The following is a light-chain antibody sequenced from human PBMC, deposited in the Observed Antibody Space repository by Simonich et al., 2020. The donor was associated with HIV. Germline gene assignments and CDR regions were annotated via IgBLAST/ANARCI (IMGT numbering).Light chain of an antibody. J-gene: IGKJ3*01. V-gene: IGKV4-1*01. Sequence: DIVMAQSPDSLAVSLGERATINCKANHSVLYSSNNKHYLAWYQQKPRQPPKLLIYGASTRESGVPDRFSGSGSGTDFTLTISSLQAEDVAVYYCQQYYSTPLTFGPGTKVKI. CDR3: QQYYSTPLT. CDR1: HSVLYSSNNKHY. CDR2: GAS.